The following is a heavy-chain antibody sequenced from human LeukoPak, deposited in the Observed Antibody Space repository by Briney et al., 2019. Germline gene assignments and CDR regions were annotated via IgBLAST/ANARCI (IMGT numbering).Heavy chain of an antibody. CDR3: ARVLRRQWLDSYYYYYYMDV. V-gene: IGHV4-59*01. D-gene: IGHD6-19*01. Sequence: SETLSLTCTVSGGSISSYYWSWIRQPPGKGLEWIGYIYYSGSTSYNPSLKSRVTISVDTSKNQFSLKLSSVTAADAAVYYCARVLRRQWLDSYYYYYYMDVWGKGNTVTISS. CDR2: IYYSGST. CDR1: GGSISSYY. J-gene: IGHJ6*03.